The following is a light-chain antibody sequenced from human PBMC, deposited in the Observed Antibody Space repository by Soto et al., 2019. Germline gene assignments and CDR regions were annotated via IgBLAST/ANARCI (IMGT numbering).Light chain of an antibody. CDR2: KVS. J-gene: IGKJ1*01. CDR1: QSLVYSDGNTS. Sequence: DVVMTQSPLSLPVTLGPPASISCRSSQSLVYSDGNTSLNWFQQRPGQSPRRLIYKVSNRDSGVPDRFSGSGSGTDFTLKISRVEADDVGLYYGMQGTHWPPWTFGQGTRVDIK. V-gene: IGKV2-30*01. CDR3: MQGTHWPPWT.